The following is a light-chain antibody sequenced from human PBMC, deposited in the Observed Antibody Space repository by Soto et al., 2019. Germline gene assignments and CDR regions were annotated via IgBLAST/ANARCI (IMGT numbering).Light chain of an antibody. CDR3: CSYAGSSTFYV. CDR2: EVS. J-gene: IGLJ1*01. V-gene: IGLV2-23*02. CDR1: SSDVGSYNL. Sequence: QSVLTQPASVSGSPGQSITISCTGTSSDVGSYNLVSWYQKHPSKSPKLMIYEVSERPSGVSNRFSGSKSGKTASLTISGLQAEDEADYYCCSYAGSSTFYVFGTGTKVTVL.